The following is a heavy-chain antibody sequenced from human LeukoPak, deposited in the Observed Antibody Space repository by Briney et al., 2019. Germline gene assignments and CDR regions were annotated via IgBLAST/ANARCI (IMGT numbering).Heavy chain of an antibody. CDR3: ARDLSERYSTDY. V-gene: IGHV3-30-3*01. D-gene: IGHD1-26*01. J-gene: IGHJ4*02. Sequence: GGSLRLSCAVSGFTFRNYAIHWVRQAPGKGLEWVAFISYDGSTKYYADSVKGRFTISRDNSQNTLDLQMNSLRAEDTAVYYCARDLSERYSTDYWGQGTLVTASS. CDR2: ISYDGSTK. CDR1: GFTFRNYA.